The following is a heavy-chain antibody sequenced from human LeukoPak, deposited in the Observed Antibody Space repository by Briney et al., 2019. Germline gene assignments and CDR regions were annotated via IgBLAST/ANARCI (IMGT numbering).Heavy chain of an antibody. Sequence: SETLSLTCAVYGGSFSGYYWSWIRQPPGKGLEWVREINHSGSTNYNPSLKSRVTISVDTSKNQFSLKLSSVTAADTAVYYCARRTRNSSTRNWYFDLWGRGTLVTVSS. D-gene: IGHD1-14*01. J-gene: IGHJ2*01. CDR2: INHSGST. CDR1: GGSFSGYY. CDR3: ARRTRNSSTRNWYFDL. V-gene: IGHV4-34*01.